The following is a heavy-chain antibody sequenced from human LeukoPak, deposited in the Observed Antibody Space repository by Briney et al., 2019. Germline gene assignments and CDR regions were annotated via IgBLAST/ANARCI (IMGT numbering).Heavy chain of an antibody. Sequence: ASVKVSCKASGYSFVLYGISWVRQAPGEGHELMGWISGSTGDTNYAQQFQGRVTMIAVTSSSTAYMELRSLRLDDMAVYYCARDENYGIFFNVEYWGQGTLVTVSS. CDR3: ARDENYGIFFNVEY. V-gene: IGHV1-18*03. J-gene: IGHJ4*02. D-gene: IGHD4-17*01. CDR1: GYSFVLYG. CDR2: ISGSTGDT.